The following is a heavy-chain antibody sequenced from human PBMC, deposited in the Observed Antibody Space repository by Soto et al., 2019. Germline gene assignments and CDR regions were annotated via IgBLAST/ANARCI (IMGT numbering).Heavy chain of an antibody. Sequence: GSLRLSCAASGFTFSSYDMYWVRQATGKGLEWVSAIGSAGDTYYPGSVKGRFTISRENAKNSFYLQMTSLTVGDTAVYYCARQLVRGYYYGMDVWGQGTTVTVSS. CDR3: ARQLVRGYYYGMDV. CDR2: IGSAGDT. CDR1: GFTFSSYD. V-gene: IGHV3-13*01. J-gene: IGHJ6*02. D-gene: IGHD1-26*01.